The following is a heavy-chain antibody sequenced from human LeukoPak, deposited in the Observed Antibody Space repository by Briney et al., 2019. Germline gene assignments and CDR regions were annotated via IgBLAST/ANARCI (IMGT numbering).Heavy chain of an antibody. CDR2: IYYSGST. Sequence: SETLSLTCTVSGASISSYSWGWIRQHPGKGLEWIGYIYYSGSTYYNPSLKSRVTISVDTSKNQFSLKLSSVTAADTAVYYCARKMVYEYYFDYWGQGTLVTVSS. CDR1: GASISSYS. J-gene: IGHJ4*02. D-gene: IGHD2-8*01. V-gene: IGHV4-59*06. CDR3: ARKMVYEYYFDY.